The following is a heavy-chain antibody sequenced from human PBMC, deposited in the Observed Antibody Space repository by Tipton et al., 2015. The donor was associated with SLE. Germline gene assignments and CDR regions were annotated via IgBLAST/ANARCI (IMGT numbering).Heavy chain of an antibody. CDR1: GGSVSSGSYY. Sequence: TLSLTCTVSGGSVSSGSYYWGWIRQPPGKGLEWIGSIYYSGSTYYNPSLKSRVTISVDTSKNQFSLKLSSVTAADTAVYYCVGQTIFGSLRALDYWGLGTLVTVSS. D-gene: IGHD3-3*01. CDR2: IYYSGST. CDR3: VGQTIFGSLRALDY. V-gene: IGHV4-39*07. J-gene: IGHJ4*02.